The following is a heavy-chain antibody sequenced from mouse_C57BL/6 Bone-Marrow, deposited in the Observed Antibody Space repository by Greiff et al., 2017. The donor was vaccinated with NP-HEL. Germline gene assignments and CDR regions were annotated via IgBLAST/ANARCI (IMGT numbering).Heavy chain of an antibody. Sequence: DVKLVESGGGLVQPKGSLKLSCAASGFSFNTYAMNWVRQAPGKGLEWVARIRSKSNNYATYYADSVKDRFTISRDDSESMLYLQMNNLKTEDTAMYYCVRLGPHLLLRPEAWFAYWGQGTLVTVSA. V-gene: IGHV10-1*01. J-gene: IGHJ3*01. D-gene: IGHD1-1*01. CDR1: GFSFNTYA. CDR2: IRSKSNNYAT. CDR3: VRLGPHLLLRPEAWFAY.